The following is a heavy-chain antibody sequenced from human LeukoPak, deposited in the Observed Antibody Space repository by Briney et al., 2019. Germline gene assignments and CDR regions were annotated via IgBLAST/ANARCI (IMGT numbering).Heavy chain of an antibody. CDR2: IYYSGST. CDR3: ARGDSSGWYLFVY. V-gene: IGHV4-59*08. CDR1: GGSISSHY. Sequence: PSETLSLTCTVSGGSISSHYWSWIRQPPGKGLEWIGYIYYSGSTNYNPSLKSRVTISVDTSKNQFSLKLSSVTAADTAVYYCARGDSSGWYLFVYWGQGTLVTVSS. D-gene: IGHD6-19*01. J-gene: IGHJ4*02.